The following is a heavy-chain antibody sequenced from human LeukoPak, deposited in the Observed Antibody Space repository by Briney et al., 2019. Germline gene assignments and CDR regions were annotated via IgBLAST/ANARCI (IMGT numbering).Heavy chain of an antibody. CDR3: VKGLHGSSRLVDY. D-gene: IGHD2-15*01. Sequence: ASVTVSCKSYGYTFTNYAMHWVRQASGQRFEWMGWSNDDNGDTKYSHEFQGRVTITRDTSASAAYMELSGLTSEDTAIYYCVKGLHGSSRLVDYWGQGTQVIVSS. J-gene: IGHJ4*02. CDR1: GYTFTNYA. V-gene: IGHV1-3*02. CDR2: SNDDNGDT.